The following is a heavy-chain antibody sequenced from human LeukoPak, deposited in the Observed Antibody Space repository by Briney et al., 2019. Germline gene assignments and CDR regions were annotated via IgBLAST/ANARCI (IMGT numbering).Heavy chain of an antibody. D-gene: IGHD3-10*01. CDR2: INHSGNT. V-gene: IGHV4-34*01. Sequence: PSETLSLTCAVYGGTFSGYYWSWIRQPPGKGLEWIGEINHSGNTNYNPSLKSRDTISVDTSKNQFSLKLSSVTAADTGVYYCGREGFAFDIWGQGTMVTVSS. CDR3: GREGFAFDI. J-gene: IGHJ3*02. CDR1: GGTFSGYY.